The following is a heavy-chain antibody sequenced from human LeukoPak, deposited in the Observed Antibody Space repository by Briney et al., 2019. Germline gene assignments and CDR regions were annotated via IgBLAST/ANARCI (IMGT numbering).Heavy chain of an antibody. V-gene: IGHV4-39*07. Sequence: PSETLSLTCTVSGGSISSSSDYWGWIRQAPGKGLEWIGSIYYHENTYYNSSLKSRVTISVDTSKNQFSLKLNSVTAADTAMYYCAREKIGTGTVLGKDYYYMDVWGKGTTVTVSS. CDR2: IYYHENT. D-gene: IGHD3-16*01. J-gene: IGHJ6*03. CDR1: GGSISSSSDY. CDR3: AREKIGTGTVLGKDYYYMDV.